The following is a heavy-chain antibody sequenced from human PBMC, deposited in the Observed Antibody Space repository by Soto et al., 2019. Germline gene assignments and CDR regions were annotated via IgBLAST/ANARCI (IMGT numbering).Heavy chain of an antibody. J-gene: IGHJ4*02. Sequence: EVQLVESGGGLVQPGGSLRLSCAASGFTFSDHYMDWVRQAPGKGLEWIGRIKNKPKSYTTQYAASVKGRFTISRDDSINPLHLQIESLRADDTAVYYCARYIVATKYLDYWGQGTLVTVSS. CDR2: IKNKPKSYTT. CDR3: ARYIVATKYLDY. CDR1: GFTFSDHY. D-gene: IGHD5-12*01. V-gene: IGHV3-72*01.